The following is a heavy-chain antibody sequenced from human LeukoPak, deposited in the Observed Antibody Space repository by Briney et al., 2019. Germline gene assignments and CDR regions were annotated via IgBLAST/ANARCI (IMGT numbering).Heavy chain of an antibody. Sequence: PSETPSLTCSVSGGSISSGSYYWTWVRQPAGRGLEWIGRIYTSGSTNYNPSLKSRVTISVDTSKNQFSLKLSSVTAADTAVYYCARSPNSMVGAVDYWGQGTLVTVSS. CDR1: GGSISSGSYY. J-gene: IGHJ4*02. CDR3: ARSPNSMVGAVDY. D-gene: IGHD1-26*01. CDR2: IYTSGST. V-gene: IGHV4-61*02.